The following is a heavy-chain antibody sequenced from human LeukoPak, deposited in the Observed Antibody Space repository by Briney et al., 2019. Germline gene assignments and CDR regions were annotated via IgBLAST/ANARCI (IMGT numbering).Heavy chain of an antibody. D-gene: IGHD6-13*01. J-gene: IGHJ6*02. CDR2: IYSGGAT. Sequence: PGGSLRLSCAASGFTVSNNYMSWVRQAPGKGLEWVSVIYSGGATYYADSVKGRFTISRDNSKNTLYLQMNSLRAEDSAVYYCAKYNSSWFFSGMDVWGQGTTVTVSS. V-gene: IGHV3-53*01. CDR1: GFTVSNNY. CDR3: AKYNSSWFFSGMDV.